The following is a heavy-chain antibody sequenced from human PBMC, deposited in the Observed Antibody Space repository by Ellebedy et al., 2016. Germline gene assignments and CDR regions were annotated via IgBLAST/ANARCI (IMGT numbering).Heavy chain of an antibody. J-gene: IGHJ6*04. D-gene: IGHD2-2*02. CDR3: ARVVCWSSTSCYTGASIEV. V-gene: IGHV4-59*01. CDR1: GGSISSYY. CDR2: IYYSGST. Sequence: SETLSLXCTVSGGSISSYYWSWIRQPPGKGLEWIGYIYYSGSTNYNPSLKSRVTISVDTSKNQFSLKLSSVTAADTAVYYCARVVCWSSTSCYTGASIEVWGKGTTVTVSS.